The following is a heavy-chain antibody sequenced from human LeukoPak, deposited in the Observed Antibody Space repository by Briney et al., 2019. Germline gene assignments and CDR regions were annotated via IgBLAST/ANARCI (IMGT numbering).Heavy chain of an antibody. J-gene: IGHJ6*02. CDR3: ARAPHYSNYGPYYYGMDV. CDR1: GFTFSDYY. Sequence: GGSLRLSCAASGFTFSDYYTSWIRQAPGKGLEWVSYISSSSSYTNYADSVKGRFTISRDNAKNSLYLQMNSLRAEDTAVYYCARAPHYSNYGPYYYGMDVWGQGTTVTVSS. D-gene: IGHD4-11*01. CDR2: ISSSSSYT. V-gene: IGHV3-11*06.